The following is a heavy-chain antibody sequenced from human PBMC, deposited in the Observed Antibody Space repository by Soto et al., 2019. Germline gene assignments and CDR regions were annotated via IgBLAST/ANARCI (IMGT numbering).Heavy chain of an antibody. CDR1: GFTFSSYA. CDR2: ISYDGSNK. D-gene: IGHD6-6*01. CDR3: ARGGRIAARPSDY. V-gene: IGHV3-30-3*01. Sequence: QVQLVESGGGVVQPGRSLRLSCAASGFTFSSYAMHWVRQAPDKGLEWVAVISYDGSNKYYADSVKGRFTISRDNSKNTLYLQMNSLRAEDTAVYYCARGGRIAARPSDYWGQGTLVTVSS. J-gene: IGHJ4*02.